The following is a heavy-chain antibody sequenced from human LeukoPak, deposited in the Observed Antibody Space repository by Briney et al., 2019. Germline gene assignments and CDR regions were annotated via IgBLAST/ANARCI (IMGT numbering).Heavy chain of an antibody. J-gene: IGHJ4*02. V-gene: IGHV3-7*04. CDR3: AGGRGSYGYYFDY. Sequence: LAGGSLRLSCAASGFTFSSYWMSWVRQAPGKGLGWVANIKEDGSEKYYVDSVKGRFTISRDNAKNSLYLQMNSLRAEDTAVYYCAGGRGSYGYYFDYWGQGTLVTVSS. CDR1: GFTFSSYW. CDR2: IKEDGSEK. D-gene: IGHD3-16*01.